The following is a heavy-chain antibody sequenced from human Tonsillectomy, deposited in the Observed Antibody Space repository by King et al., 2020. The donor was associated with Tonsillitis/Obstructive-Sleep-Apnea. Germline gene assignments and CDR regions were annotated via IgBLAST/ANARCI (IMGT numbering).Heavy chain of an antibody. V-gene: IGHV3-74*01. CDR3: ARRSYEFWSGYPLFYYYYYMDV. Sequence: VQLVESGGGLVQPGGSLRLSCAASGFTFSSYWMHWVRQAPGKGLVWVSRINSDGSSTSYADSVKGRFTISRDNAKNTLYLQMNSLRAEDTAVYYCARRSYEFWSGYPLFYYYYYMDVWGKGTTVTVSS. D-gene: IGHD3-3*01. CDR2: INSDGSST. CDR1: GFTFSSYW. J-gene: IGHJ6*03.